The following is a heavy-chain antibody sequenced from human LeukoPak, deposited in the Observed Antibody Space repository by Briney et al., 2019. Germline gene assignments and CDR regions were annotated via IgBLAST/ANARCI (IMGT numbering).Heavy chain of an antibody. CDR1: GGSISSYY. CDR3: AREGGRWLQFTGWFDP. CDR2: IYTSGST. V-gene: IGHV4-4*07. J-gene: IGHJ5*02. D-gene: IGHD5-24*01. Sequence: SETLSLTCTVSGGSISSYYWSWIRQPAGKGLEWIGRIYTSGSTNYNPSLKSRVTISVDTSKNQFSLKLSSVTAADTAVYYCAREGGRWLQFTGWFDPWGQGTLVTVSS.